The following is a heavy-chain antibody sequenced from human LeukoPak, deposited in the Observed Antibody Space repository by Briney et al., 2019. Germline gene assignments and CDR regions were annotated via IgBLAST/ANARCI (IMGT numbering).Heavy chain of an antibody. CDR2: IWSDGSNK. V-gene: IGHV3-33*01. CDR1: GFTFSSYG. D-gene: IGHD3-10*01. Sequence: GGSLRLSCAASGFTFSSYGLHWVRQAPGKGLEWVAVIWSDGSNKYYADSVKGRFTISRDNAKNSLYLQMNSLRAEDTAVYYCARDRNYLAPSYYYYGMDVWGQGTTVTVSS. J-gene: IGHJ6*02. CDR3: ARDRNYLAPSYYYYGMDV.